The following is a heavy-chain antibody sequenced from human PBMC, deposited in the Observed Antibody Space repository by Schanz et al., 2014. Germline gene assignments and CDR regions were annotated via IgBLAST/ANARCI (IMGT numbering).Heavy chain of an antibody. CDR1: GFTFSSYA. CDR3: ARVALPGYSSPRDAFDI. J-gene: IGHJ3*02. CDR2: IKSDGSST. V-gene: IGHV3-74*02. Sequence: EVQLVESGGGLVQPGGSLRLSCTASGFTFSSYAMSWVRQAPGKGLVWVSRIKSDGSSTSYADSVKGRFTISRDNAKNTLYLQMNSLRAEDTAVYYCARVALPGYSSPRDAFDIWGQGTMVTVSS. D-gene: IGHD5-18*01.